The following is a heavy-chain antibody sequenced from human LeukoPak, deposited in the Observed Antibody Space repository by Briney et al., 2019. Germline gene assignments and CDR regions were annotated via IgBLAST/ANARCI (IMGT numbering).Heavy chain of an antibody. J-gene: IGHJ3*02. V-gene: IGHV4-38-2*02. D-gene: IGHD1-1*01. Sequence: PSETLSLTCTVSTYSISSAYYWGWIRQPPGKGLEWIGSIYHSGSTYYNPSLESRVTISVDTSKKQFSLKLTSVTAADTAVYYCARAILEGAFDIWGQGTMVTVSS. CDR3: ARAILEGAFDI. CDR2: IYHSGST. CDR1: TYSISSAYY.